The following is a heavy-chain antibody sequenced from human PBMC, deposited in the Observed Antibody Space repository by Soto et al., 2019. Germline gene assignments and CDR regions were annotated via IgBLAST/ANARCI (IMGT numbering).Heavy chain of an antibody. CDR1: GFTFSSYA. Sequence: GGSLRLSCAASGFTFSSYAMSWVRQAPGKGLEWVSAISGSGGSTYYADSVKGRFTISRDNSKNTLYLQMNSLRAEDTAVYYCAKRRDPQQLVALDYWGQGTLVTVSS. D-gene: IGHD6-13*01. CDR2: ISGSGGST. J-gene: IGHJ4*02. CDR3: AKRRDPQQLVALDY. V-gene: IGHV3-23*01.